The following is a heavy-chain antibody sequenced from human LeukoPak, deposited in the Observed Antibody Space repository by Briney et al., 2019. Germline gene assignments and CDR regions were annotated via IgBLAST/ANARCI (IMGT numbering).Heavy chain of an antibody. J-gene: IGHJ4*02. V-gene: IGHV4-34*01. CDR1: GGSCSGYY. D-gene: IGHD2-2*01. CDR2: INHSGST. Sequence: PSETLSLTCAVYGGSCSGYYWSWIRQPPGKGLEWIGEINHSGSTNYNPSLKSRVTISVDTSKNQFSLKLSSVTAADTAVYYCARGPIVVVPAAMSRLDYWGQGTLVTVSS. CDR3: ARGPIVVVPAAMSRLDY.